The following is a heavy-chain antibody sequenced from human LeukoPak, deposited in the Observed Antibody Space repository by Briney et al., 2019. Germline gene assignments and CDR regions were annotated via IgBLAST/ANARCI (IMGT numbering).Heavy chain of an antibody. CDR3: AKDLGSSGCFDY. CDR2: IRYDGSNK. J-gene: IGHJ4*02. D-gene: IGHD6-19*01. CDR1: GFTFSSYG. V-gene: IGHV3-30*02. Sequence: PGGSLRLSCAASGFTFSSYGMHWVRQAPGKGLEWVAFIRYDGSNKYYADPVKGRFTISRDNSKNTLYLQMNSLRAEDTAVYYCAKDLGSSGCFDYWGQGTLVTVSS.